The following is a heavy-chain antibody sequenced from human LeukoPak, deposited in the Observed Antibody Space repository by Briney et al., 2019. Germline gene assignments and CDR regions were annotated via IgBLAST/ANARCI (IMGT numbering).Heavy chain of an antibody. CDR3: AKDFLIDPL. CDR1: GFTFSSSG. V-gene: IGHV3-48*01. Sequence: GGSLRLSCTASGFTFSSSGTNWVRQAPGKGLEWVSFIGTNSRTTYYGDSVKGRFTISRDNAKNSLYLQMDSLRAEDTAVYYCAKDFLIDPLWGQGTLVTVSS. D-gene: IGHD2-21*01. CDR2: IGTNSRTT. J-gene: IGHJ4*02.